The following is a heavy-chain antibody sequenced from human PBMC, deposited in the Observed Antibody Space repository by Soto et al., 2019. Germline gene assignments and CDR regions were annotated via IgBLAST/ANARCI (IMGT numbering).Heavy chain of an antibody. J-gene: IGHJ4*02. V-gene: IGHV4-59*11. Sequence: PSETXSLTCTVSGGSISGHYWSWIRQSPGKGLEWIGDVYYSGSTNYNPSLKSRVTISVDTSKNQFSLKLNSVTAADTAMYYCARALYYDFWSGYPVDYWGQGTLVTVSS. D-gene: IGHD3-3*01. CDR2: VYYSGST. CDR1: GGSISGHY. CDR3: ARALYYDFWSGYPVDY.